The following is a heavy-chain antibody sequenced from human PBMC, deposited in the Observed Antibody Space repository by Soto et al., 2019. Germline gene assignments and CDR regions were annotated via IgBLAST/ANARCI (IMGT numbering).Heavy chain of an antibody. V-gene: IGHV3-21*01. CDR1: GFTFSSYS. Sequence: LRLSCAASGFTFSSYSMNWVRQAPGKGLEWVSSISSSSSYIYYADSVKGRFTISRDNAKNSLYLQMNSLRAEDTAVYYCARVEGIADGTYYYYGMDVWGQGTTVTVSS. J-gene: IGHJ6*02. CDR3: ARVEGIADGTYYYYGMDV. CDR2: ISSSSSYI. D-gene: IGHD6-13*01.